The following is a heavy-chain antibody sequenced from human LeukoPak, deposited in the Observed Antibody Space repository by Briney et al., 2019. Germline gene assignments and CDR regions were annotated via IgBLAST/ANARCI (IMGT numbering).Heavy chain of an antibody. CDR1: GFTFSSYW. D-gene: IGHD3-3*01. CDR2: IKQDGSEK. CDR3: ARDRTIFGVVLLDY. V-gene: IGHV3-7*01. Sequence: GGSLRLSCAASGFTFSSYWMSWVRQAPGKGLEGVANIKQDGSEKYYVDSVKGRFTISRDNAKNSPYLQMNSLRAEDTAVYYCARDRTIFGVVLLDYWGQGTLVTVSS. J-gene: IGHJ4*02.